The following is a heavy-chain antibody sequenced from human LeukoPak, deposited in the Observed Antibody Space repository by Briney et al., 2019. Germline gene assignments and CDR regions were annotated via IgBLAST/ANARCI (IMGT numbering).Heavy chain of an antibody. V-gene: IGHV3-23*01. CDR2: ISGSGGRT. CDR1: GFTFSSYA. J-gene: IGHJ1*01. Sequence: GGSLRLSCEASGFTFSSYAMSWVRQAPGRGLEWVSVISGSGGRTQYADSVKGRLTISRDNSKNTLYLQMISLRAEDTAVYYCAKAPGTEVAIYFQHWGQGTLVTVSS. CDR3: AKAPGTEVAIYFQH. D-gene: IGHD5-12*01.